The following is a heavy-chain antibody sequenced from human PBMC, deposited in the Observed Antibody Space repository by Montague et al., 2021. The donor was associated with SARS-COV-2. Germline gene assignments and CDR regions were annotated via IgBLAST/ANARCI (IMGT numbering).Heavy chain of an antibody. CDR2: VFKSGGT. D-gene: IGHD3-10*01. CDR1: GGSITDYS. J-gene: IGHJ5*02. V-gene: IGHV4-59*08. CDR3: ARRASSFDSWFDL. Sequence: SETLSLTCTVSGGSITDYSWTWIRQPPGKALEWIGYVFKSGGTSYNPSLKSRVTMSVDTSKSHFSLRLTSVTAADTAVYYCARRASSFDSWFDLWGRGALVTVSS.